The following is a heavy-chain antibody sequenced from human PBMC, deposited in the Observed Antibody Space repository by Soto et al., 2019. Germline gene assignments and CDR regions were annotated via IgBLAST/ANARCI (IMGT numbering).Heavy chain of an antibody. D-gene: IGHD1-20*01. J-gene: IGHJ6*02. CDR3: ARYKSNYYYGMDV. V-gene: IGHV4-34*01. CDR1: GGSFSGYY. Sequence: SETLSLTCAVYGGSFSGYYWSWLRQPPGKGLEWIGEINHSGSTSYNPSLKSRVTISVDTSKNQFSLKLSSVTAADTAVYYCARYKSNYYYGMDVWGQGTTVTVSS. CDR2: INHSGST.